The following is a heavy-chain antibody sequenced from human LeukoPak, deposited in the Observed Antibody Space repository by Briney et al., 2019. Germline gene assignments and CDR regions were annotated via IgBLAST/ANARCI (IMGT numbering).Heavy chain of an antibody. CDR3: ARGGLVGATTSLSFDP. D-gene: IGHD1-26*01. J-gene: IGHJ5*02. V-gene: IGHV3-13*01. CDR2: IGTAGDT. Sequence: GXGLEWVSAIGTAGDTYYPGSVKGRFTISRENAKNSLYLQMNSLRAGDTAVYYCARGGLVGATTSLSFDPWGQGTLVTVSS.